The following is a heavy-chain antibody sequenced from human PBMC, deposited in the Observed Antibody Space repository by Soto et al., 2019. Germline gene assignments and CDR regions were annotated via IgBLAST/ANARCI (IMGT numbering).Heavy chain of an antibody. CDR2: INSDGSST. D-gene: IGHD3-22*01. J-gene: IGHJ4*02. CDR3: ASDTYYYDSSGYYYRQRSDY. Sequence: GGSLRLSCAASGFTFSSYWMHWVRQAPGKGLVWVSRINSDGSSTSYADSVKGRFTISRDNAKNTLYLQMNSLRVEDTAVYYCASDTYYYDSSGYYYRQRSDYWGQGTLVTVSS. V-gene: IGHV3-74*01. CDR1: GFTFSSYW.